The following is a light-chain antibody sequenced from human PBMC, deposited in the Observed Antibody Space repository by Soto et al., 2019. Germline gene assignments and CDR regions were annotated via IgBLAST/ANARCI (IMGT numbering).Light chain of an antibody. CDR2: DAS. CDR3: QQRSNWLT. CDR1: QSVSSS. J-gene: IGKJ4*01. V-gene: IGKV3-11*01. Sequence: EIVLTQSPAPLSLSPGERATLSCRASQSVSSSLAWYQQKPGQAPRLLIYDASNRATGIPARFSGSGSGTDFTLTSSSLEHEDFAVYYCQQRSNWLTFGGGTKVEIK.